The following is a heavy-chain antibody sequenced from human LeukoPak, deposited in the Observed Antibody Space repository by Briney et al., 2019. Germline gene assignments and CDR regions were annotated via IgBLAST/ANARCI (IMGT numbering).Heavy chain of an antibody. V-gene: IGHV3-30*04. D-gene: IGHD3-9*01. J-gene: IGHJ4*02. CDR1: GFTFSNYA. CDR2: ISYDGNNK. CDR3: AKGYYFDILSGYSSLDS. Sequence: GRSLRLSCAASGFTFSNYAMHWVRQAPGKGLEWVAVISYDGNNKYYADSVKGRFTISRDDSKNTLYLQMNSLRAEDTATYYCAKGYYFDILSGYSSLDSWGQGTLVTVSS.